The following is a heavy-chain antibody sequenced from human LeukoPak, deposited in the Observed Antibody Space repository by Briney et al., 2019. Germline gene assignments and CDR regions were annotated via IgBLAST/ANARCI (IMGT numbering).Heavy chain of an antibody. CDR1: GGSISSSDYY. J-gene: IGHJ4*02. V-gene: IGHV4-39*01. CDR3: ARVRVGGTFYYFDY. D-gene: IGHD2/OR15-2a*01. Sequence: SETLSLTCTVSGGSISSSDYYWGWVRQPPGKGLEWIGNIYYSGGSYSSPSLESRVTISSDTSKNQFSVKLTSVTAADTAVYYCARVRVGGTFYYFDYWGQGTLVTVSS. CDR2: IYYSGGS.